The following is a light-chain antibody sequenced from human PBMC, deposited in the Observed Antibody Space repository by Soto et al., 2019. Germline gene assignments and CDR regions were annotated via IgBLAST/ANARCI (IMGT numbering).Light chain of an antibody. CDR1: QSVTSRC. J-gene: IGKJ4*01. Sequence: EIVLTQSPGTLSLSPGERATLSCRASQSVTSRCLAWYQQKPGQAPRLLIYGASSRATGIPDRFSGSGSGTDFTLTISRLEPEDFAVYYCQQYGTSPPLTFGGGTKVEIK. V-gene: IGKV3-20*01. CDR3: QQYGTSPPLT. CDR2: GAS.